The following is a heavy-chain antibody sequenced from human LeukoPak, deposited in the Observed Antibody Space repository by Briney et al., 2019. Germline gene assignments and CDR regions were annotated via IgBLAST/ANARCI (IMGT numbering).Heavy chain of an antibody. D-gene: IGHD3-10*01. CDR2: ISGSGGNT. CDR1: GFTFSSYA. V-gene: IGHV3-23*01. Sequence: PGGSLRLSCAASGFTFSSYAMSWVRQALGKGLEWVSGISGSGGNTYYADSVKGRFTISRDNSKNTLYLQMNSLRAEDTAVYYCAKGGSGSPFDHWGQGTQVTVSS. CDR3: AKGGSGSPFDH. J-gene: IGHJ4*02.